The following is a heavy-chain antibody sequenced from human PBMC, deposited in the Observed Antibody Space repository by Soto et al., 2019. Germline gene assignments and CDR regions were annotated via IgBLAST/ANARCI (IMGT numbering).Heavy chain of an antibody. CDR1: GGTFSSYA. J-gene: IGHJ5*02. Sequence: PSVKVSCXASGGTFSSYAISWVRQAPGQGLEWMGGIIPIFGTANYAQKFQGRVTITADESTSTAYMELSSLRSEDTAVYYCAQLRDYYDSSGYENWFDPWGQGTLVTVSS. V-gene: IGHV1-69*13. CDR3: AQLRDYYDSSGYENWFDP. D-gene: IGHD3-22*01. CDR2: IIPIFGTA.